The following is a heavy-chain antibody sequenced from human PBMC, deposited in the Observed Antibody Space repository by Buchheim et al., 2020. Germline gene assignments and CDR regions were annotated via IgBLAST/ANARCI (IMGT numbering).Heavy chain of an antibody. V-gene: IGHV3-33*01. CDR1: GFTFSDYG. D-gene: IGHD3-10*01. CDR3: ARECTSGNSNNGPTDY. J-gene: IGHJ4*02. Sequence: QVHLVESGGGVVQPGRSLRLSCAASGFTFSDYGMHWVRQAPGKGLEWVTTIWYDGSNEYYIDSVKGRFTISRDNSKGTVYLQMDSLRVEDTAVYYCARECTSGNSNNGPTDYWGQGTL. CDR2: IWYDGSNE.